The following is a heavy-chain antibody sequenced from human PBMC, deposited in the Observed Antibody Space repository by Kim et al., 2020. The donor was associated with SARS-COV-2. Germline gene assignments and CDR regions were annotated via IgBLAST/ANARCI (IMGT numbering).Heavy chain of an antibody. CDR3: ARTIPAATDTFDI. Sequence: GGSLRLSCAASGFTFSNYWMHWVRQAPGKGLVWVSRINSDGSSTGYADSVRGRFTISRDNAENTLFLQMNTLRAEDTAIYYCARTIPAATDTFDIWGQGTMVTVSS. CDR1: GFTFSNYW. J-gene: IGHJ3*02. CDR2: INSDGSST. D-gene: IGHD6-13*01. V-gene: IGHV3-74*01.